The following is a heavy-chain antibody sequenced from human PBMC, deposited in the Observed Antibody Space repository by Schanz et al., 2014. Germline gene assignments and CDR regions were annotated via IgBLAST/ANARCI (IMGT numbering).Heavy chain of an antibody. CDR3: ARDAADFLAGYYLDT. Sequence: QVQLVQSGPAVKKPGASMKVSCLASGYSFTEYFLHWVRQAPGQGLEWMGWINPNSGETNYEQKFKGRVTLTSDTSISTAFMELSGLTSDDTATYYCARDAADFLAGYYLDTWGQGTLVVVSS. CDR1: GYSFTEYF. J-gene: IGHJ4*02. V-gene: IGHV1-2*02. D-gene: IGHD3-9*01. CDR2: INPNSGET.